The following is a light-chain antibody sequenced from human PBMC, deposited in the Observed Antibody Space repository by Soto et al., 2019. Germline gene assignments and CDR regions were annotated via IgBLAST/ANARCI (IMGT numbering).Light chain of an antibody. V-gene: IGLV2-14*01. CDR1: SSDVGGYIY. Sequence: QSVLTQPASVSGSPGQSITISCTGTSSDVGGYIYVSWYQQHPGKAPKLMIYDVTSRPSGVSYRFSGSKSGNTASLTISGLQAEDEADYYCSSYTTSSSYVFGTGTTVTVL. CDR2: DVT. J-gene: IGLJ1*01. CDR3: SSYTTSSSYV.